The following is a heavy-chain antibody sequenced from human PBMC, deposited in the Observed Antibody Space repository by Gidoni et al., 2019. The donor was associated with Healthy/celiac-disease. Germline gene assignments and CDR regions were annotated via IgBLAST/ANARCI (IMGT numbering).Heavy chain of an antibody. CDR3: ATDRVGGWNYGIDY. V-gene: IGHV1-24*01. CDR2: FDPEDGET. J-gene: IGHJ4*02. CDR1: GYPLTELS. Sequence: QVQLVQSGAEVKKPGASVKVSCKVSGYPLTELSMQWVRQAPGIGLGWMGGFDPEDGETIYAQKFQGRVTMTEDTSTDTAYMEQSSLRSEDTAVYYWATDRVGGWNYGIDYWGQGTLVTVSS. D-gene: IGHD1-7*01.